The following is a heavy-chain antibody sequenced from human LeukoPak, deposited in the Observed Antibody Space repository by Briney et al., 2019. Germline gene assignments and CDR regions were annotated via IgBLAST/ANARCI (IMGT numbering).Heavy chain of an antibody. CDR3: ARLRNYYYGMDV. CDR1: GGSISSGGYS. D-gene: IGHD2-15*01. V-gene: IGHV4-30-2*01. CDR2: IYHSGST. J-gene: IGHJ6*02. Sequence: SQTLSLTCAVSGGSISSGGYSWSWIRQPPGKGLEWIGYIYHSGSTYYNPSLKSRVTISVDRSKNQFSLRLSSVTAADTAVYYCARLRNYYYGMDVWGQGTTVTVSS.